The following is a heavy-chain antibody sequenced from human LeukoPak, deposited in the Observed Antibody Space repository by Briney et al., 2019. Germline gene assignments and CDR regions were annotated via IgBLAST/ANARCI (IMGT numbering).Heavy chain of an antibody. Sequence: SVKVSCKASGGTFSSYAISWVRQAPGQGLEWMGRIIPILGIANYAQKFQGRVTIPADKSTSTAYMELSSLRSEDTAVYYCARDPDSSSSEVVDVWGQGTTVTVSS. CDR3: ARDPDSSSSEVVDV. CDR2: IIPILGIA. D-gene: IGHD6-13*01. J-gene: IGHJ6*02. CDR1: GGTFSSYA. V-gene: IGHV1-69*04.